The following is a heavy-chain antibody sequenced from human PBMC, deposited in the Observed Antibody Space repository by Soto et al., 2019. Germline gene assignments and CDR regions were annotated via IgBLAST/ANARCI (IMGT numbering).Heavy chain of an antibody. CDR1: GYTLTELS. D-gene: IGHD3-10*01. CDR3: ATSISVMRRITMGRGVSWSDP. Sequence: GASVNVSCKVSGYTLTELSMHWVRQAPGKGLEWMGGFDPEDGETIYAQKFQGRVTMTEDTSTDPAYMELSSLRSEDTAVYYCATSISVMRRITMGRGVSWSDPWG. CDR2: FDPEDGET. V-gene: IGHV1-24*01. J-gene: IGHJ5*02.